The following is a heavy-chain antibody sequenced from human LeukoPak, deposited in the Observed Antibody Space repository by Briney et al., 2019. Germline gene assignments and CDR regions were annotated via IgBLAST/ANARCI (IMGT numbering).Heavy chain of an antibody. CDR2: INHSGST. J-gene: IGHJ4*02. V-gene: IGHV4-34*01. D-gene: IGHD5-18*01. Sequence: SETLSLTCAVYGGSFSGFYWSWIRQPPRKGLEWIGEINHSGSTNYNPSLKSRVTISVDTSKNQFSLKLSSVTAADTAVYYCARGPRGYSYVYYFDYWGQGTLVTVSS. CDR3: ARGPRGYSYVYYFDY. CDR1: GGSFSGFY.